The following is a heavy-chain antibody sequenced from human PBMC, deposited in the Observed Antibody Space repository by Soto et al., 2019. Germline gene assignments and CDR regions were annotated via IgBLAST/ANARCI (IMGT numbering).Heavy chain of an antibody. CDR1: GGTFSSYA. CDR2: IIPIFGTA. Sequence: SVKVSCKASGGTFSSYAISWVLQAPGQGLEWMGGIIPIFGTANYAQKFQGRVTITADESTSTAYMELSSLRSEDTAVYYCASPIAVAGTRYFQHWGQGTLVTVSS. D-gene: IGHD6-19*01. CDR3: ASPIAVAGTRYFQH. V-gene: IGHV1-69*13. J-gene: IGHJ1*01.